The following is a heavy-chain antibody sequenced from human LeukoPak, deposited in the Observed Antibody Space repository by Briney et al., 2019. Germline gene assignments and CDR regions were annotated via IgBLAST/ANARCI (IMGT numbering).Heavy chain of an antibody. J-gene: IGHJ4*02. CDR2: IYPGDSDT. CDR1: GYTFSSYY. CDR3: YNFWSGIGRGYFHY. D-gene: IGHD3-3*01. Sequence: KVSCQAAGYTFSSYYKHWVRQMPGKGLEWMGIIYPGDSDTRYSPSFQGQVTISADKSISTAYLQWSSLRASDTAMYYCYNFWSGIGRGYFHYWGQGTLVTVSS. V-gene: IGHV5-51*01.